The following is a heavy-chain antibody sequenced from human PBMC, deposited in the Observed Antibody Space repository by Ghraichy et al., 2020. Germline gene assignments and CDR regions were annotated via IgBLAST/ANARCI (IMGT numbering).Heavy chain of an antibody. V-gene: IGHV1-2*06. J-gene: IGHJ4*02. CDR2: INPNSGGT. Sequence: ASVKVSCKASGYTFTGYYMHWVRQAPGQGLEWMGRINPNSGGTNYAQKFQGRVTMTRDTSISTAYMELSRLRSDDTAVYYCARETGIERYCSGGSCWSRIIAVAGTGDYWGQGTLVTVSS. CDR3: ARETGIERYCSGGSCWSRIIAVAGTGDY. D-gene: IGHD2-15*01. CDR1: GYTFTGYY.